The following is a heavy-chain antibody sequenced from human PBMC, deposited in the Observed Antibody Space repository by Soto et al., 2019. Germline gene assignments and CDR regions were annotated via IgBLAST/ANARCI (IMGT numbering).Heavy chain of an antibody. CDR3: ARESVAMIGAGADDAFDI. CDR1: GYTFTSYY. Sequence: ASVKVSCKASGYTFTSYYMHWVRQAPGQGLEWIGIINPSGGSTSYAQKFQGRVTITADESTSTAYMELSSLRSEDTAVYYCARESVAMIGAGADDAFDIWGQGTMVTVSS. D-gene: IGHD5-12*01. V-gene: IGHV1-46*01. J-gene: IGHJ3*02. CDR2: INPSGGST.